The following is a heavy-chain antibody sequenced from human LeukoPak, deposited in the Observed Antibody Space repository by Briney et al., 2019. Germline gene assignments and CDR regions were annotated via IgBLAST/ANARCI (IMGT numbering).Heavy chain of an antibody. CDR1: GYPFSDYY. D-gene: IGHD3-16*01. CDR2: INPDSGFT. CDR3: APTAEAYTSWWKV. J-gene: IGHJ4*02. V-gene: IGHV1-2*02. Sequence: GASVKVSCKTSGYPFSDYYIHWIRQASGQGLESMGWINPDSGFTNYAQKFKGRVTMTRDTSISTAYLEVRSLTSDDTAVYYCAPTAEAYTSWWKVWGQGTLVTVSS.